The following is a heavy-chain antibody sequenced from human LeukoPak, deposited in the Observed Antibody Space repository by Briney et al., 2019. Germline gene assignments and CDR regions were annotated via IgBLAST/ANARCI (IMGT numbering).Heavy chain of an antibody. D-gene: IGHD5-18*01. CDR3: ARGPDTAMVKFDY. CDR2: IYTSGST. CDR1: GGSISSYY. V-gene: IGHV4-4*07. J-gene: IGHJ4*02. Sequence: SETLSLTCTVSGGSISSYYWSWIRQPAGKGLEWIGRIYTSGSTNYNPPLKSRVTMSVDTSKNQFSLKLSSVTAADTAVYYCARGPDTAMVKFDYWGQGTLVTVSS.